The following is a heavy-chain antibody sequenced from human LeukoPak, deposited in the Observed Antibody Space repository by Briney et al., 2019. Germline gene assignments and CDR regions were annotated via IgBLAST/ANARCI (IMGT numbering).Heavy chain of an antibody. J-gene: IGHJ4*02. CDR3: ARAVSGRKIDY. CDR2: INHSGST. Sequence: SETLSLTRAVYGGSFSGYYWSWIRQPPGKGLEWIGEINHSGSTNYNPSLKSRVTISVDTSKNQFSLKLSSVTAADTAVYYCARAVSGRKIDYWGQGTLVTVSS. CDR1: GGSFSGYY. D-gene: IGHD1-26*01. V-gene: IGHV4-34*01.